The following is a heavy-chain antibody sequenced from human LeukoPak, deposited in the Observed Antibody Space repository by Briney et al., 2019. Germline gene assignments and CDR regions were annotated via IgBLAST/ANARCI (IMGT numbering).Heavy chain of an antibody. V-gene: IGHV4-4*02. CDR2: SYHSGST. CDR3: ARVERLGYCSGGSCYTVDY. Sequence: SGTLSLTCAVSGGSISSSNWWSWVRQPPVKGLEWIRESYHSGSTNYNPSLKSRVTISVDKSKNLFSLKLSSVTAADTAVYYCARVERLGYCSGGSCYTVDYWGQGTLVTVSS. J-gene: IGHJ4*02. CDR1: GGSISSSNW. D-gene: IGHD2-15*01.